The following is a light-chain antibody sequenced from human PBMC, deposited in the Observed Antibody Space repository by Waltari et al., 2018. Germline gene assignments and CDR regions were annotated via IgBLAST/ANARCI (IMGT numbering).Light chain of an antibody. Sequence: DIQMTQSPSTLSACVGDRVTVTCRASQNIGNRLAWYQHRPGKAPNIRIYGASSVEAGAPSSVGVRASGTGFTLTISCPQPDDFATYYCQQYHTYPWTFGQGTTVEVK. CDR2: GAS. J-gene: IGKJ1*01. CDR3: QQYHTYPWT. V-gene: IGKV1-5*03. CDR1: QNIGNR.